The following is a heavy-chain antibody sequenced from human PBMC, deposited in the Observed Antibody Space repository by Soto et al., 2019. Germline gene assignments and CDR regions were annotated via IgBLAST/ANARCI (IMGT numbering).Heavy chain of an antibody. J-gene: IGHJ5*02. CDR1: GFSLSTSGVG. Sequence: QITLKESGPTLVKPTQTLTLTCTFSGFSLSTSGVGVGWILQPPGKALEWLALIYWDDDKRYSPSLKSSLTITQDTSKNQVVLTMTDMDPVDPATYYCAHSLPDILTGQDWFDPWGQGTLVTVSS. CDR3: AHSLPDILTGQDWFDP. V-gene: IGHV2-5*02. CDR2: IYWDDDK. D-gene: IGHD3-9*01.